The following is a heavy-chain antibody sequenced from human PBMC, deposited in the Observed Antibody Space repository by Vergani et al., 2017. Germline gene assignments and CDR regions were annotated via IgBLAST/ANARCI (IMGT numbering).Heavy chain of an antibody. CDR1: GDSVISTDYH. V-gene: IGHV4-39*01. CDR2: MDYSGST. Sequence: QVQLQESGPGLVKPSETLSLTCTVSGDSVISTDYHWGWIRQPPGKGLEWIGSMDYSGSTSYNPSLESRISISFETPKNQFSLRLTSATAADTAVYYCASKRGACRAAYCHSDDFWGPGALVGVSS. D-gene: IGHD2-15*01. J-gene: IGHJ4*02. CDR3: ASKRGACRAAYCHSDDF.